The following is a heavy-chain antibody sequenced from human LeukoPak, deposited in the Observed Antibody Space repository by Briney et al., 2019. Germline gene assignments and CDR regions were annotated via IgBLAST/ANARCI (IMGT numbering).Heavy chain of an antibody. CDR3: ARSSRSSSVDF. CDR2: INSDGSST. D-gene: IGHD6-6*01. J-gene: IGHJ4*02. Sequence: PGGSLRLSCAASGFSFDNYWMHWVRQAPGKGLVWVSRINSDGSSTTYADSVKGRFTISRDNAKNTLYLQMNSLRAEDTAVYYCARSSRSSSVDFWGQGTLVTVSS. CDR1: GFSFDNYW. V-gene: IGHV3-74*01.